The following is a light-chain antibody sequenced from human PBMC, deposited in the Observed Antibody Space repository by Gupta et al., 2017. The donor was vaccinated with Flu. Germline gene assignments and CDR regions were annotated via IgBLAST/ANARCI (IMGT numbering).Light chain of an antibody. CDR2: RNN. V-gene: IGLV1-47*01. J-gene: IGLJ2*01. Sequence: QSVLPQPPSASGTPGQRVTISCPGSSSNIGSNYVYWYQQLPGTAPKLLIYRNNQRPSGVPDRFSGSKSGTSASLAISGLRAEDEADYYCAAWDDSRSGPVFGGGTKLTVL. CDR3: AAWDDSRSGPV. CDR1: SSNIGSNY.